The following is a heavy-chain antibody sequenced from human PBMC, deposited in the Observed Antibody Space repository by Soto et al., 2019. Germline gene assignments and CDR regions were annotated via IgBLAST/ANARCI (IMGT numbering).Heavy chain of an antibody. CDR1: GFSLMTNGVG. J-gene: IGHJ4*02. CDR3: AHTAPSGPHWETFNY. Sequence: QITLKESGPTLVKPTQTLTLTCTVSGFSLMTNGVGVGWFRQPPGKALEWLALIYRDDDKRYRPSLKSRVTITKDSSKNQVVLTMTNMDPVDTATYYCAHTAPSGPHWETFNYWGREPWSPS. CDR2: IYRDDDK. D-gene: IGHD1-26*01. V-gene: IGHV2-5*02.